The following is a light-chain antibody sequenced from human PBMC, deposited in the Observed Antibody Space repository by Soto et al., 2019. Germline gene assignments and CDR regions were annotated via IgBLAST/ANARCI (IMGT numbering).Light chain of an antibody. V-gene: IGLV2-23*01. Sequence: QSALTQPASVSGSPGQSIAISCTGTSRDVGSYNLVSWYRQHPGKAPKVMIYEGSKRPSGVSDRFSGSKSGNTASLTISGLQADDEADYYCCSYAGSSTYVFGTGTKLTVL. CDR3: CSYAGSSTYV. CDR1: SRDVGSYNL. J-gene: IGLJ1*01. CDR2: EGS.